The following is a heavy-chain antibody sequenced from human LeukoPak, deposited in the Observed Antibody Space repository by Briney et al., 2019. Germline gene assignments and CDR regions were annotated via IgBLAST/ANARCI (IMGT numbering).Heavy chain of an antibody. V-gene: IGHV3-15*07. J-gene: IGHJ4*02. D-gene: IGHD3-22*01. CDR1: GFTFSDAW. CDR2: IKSKTDGGTT. Sequence: GGSLRLSCAASGFTFSDAWMNWVRQAPGKGLEWVGRIKSKTDGGTTDYAAPVKGRFTISRDDSKNTLYLQMNSLKTEDTAVYYCSTTYYYDSSEGYWGQGTLFTVSS. CDR3: STTYYYDSSEGY.